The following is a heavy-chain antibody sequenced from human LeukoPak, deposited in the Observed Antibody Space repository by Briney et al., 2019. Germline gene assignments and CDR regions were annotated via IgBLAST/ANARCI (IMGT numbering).Heavy chain of an antibody. Sequence: PSETLSLTCTVSGGSISSSSYYWGWIRQPPGKGLEWIGSIYYSGSTYYNPSLKSRVTISVDTSRNQFSLKLSSVTAADTAVYYCARHSEYSSSSPFDYWGQGTLVTVSS. CDR1: GGSISSSSYY. D-gene: IGHD6-6*01. CDR3: ARHSEYSSSSPFDY. V-gene: IGHV4-39*01. CDR2: IYYSGST. J-gene: IGHJ4*02.